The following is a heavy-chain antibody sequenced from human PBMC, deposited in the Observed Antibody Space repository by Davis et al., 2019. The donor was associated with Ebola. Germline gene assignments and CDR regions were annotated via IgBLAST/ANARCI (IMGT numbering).Heavy chain of an antibody. Sequence: ASVQVSCKASGYTFSSYGISWVRQAPGQGLEWMGWISGYNGNTNYAQKFQGRVTMTTDTSTSTAYMELRSLRSDDTAVYYCARSRITIAPHNWFDPWGQGTLVTVSS. V-gene: IGHV1-18*01. CDR2: ISGYNGNT. CDR1: GYTFSSYG. J-gene: IGHJ5*02. CDR3: ARSRITIAPHNWFDP. D-gene: IGHD3-9*01.